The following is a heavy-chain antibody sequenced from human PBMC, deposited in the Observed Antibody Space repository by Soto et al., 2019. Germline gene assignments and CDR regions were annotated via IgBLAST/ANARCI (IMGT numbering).Heavy chain of an antibody. J-gene: IGHJ6*02. CDR2: IYYSGTT. D-gene: IGHD5-18*01. V-gene: IGHV4-30-4*01. CDR3: ARALIQLWPHYYYGMDV. CDR1: GGSISSGDHY. Sequence: LSLTCTVSGGSISSGDHYWSWIRQPPGKGLEWIGYIYYSGTTYYNPSLKSRVTISVDTSENQFSLKVNSVTAADTAVYYCARALIQLWPHYYYGMDVWGQGTTVTVSS.